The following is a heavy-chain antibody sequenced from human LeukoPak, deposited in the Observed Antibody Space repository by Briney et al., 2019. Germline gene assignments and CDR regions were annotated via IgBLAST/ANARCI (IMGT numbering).Heavy chain of an antibody. CDR2: IRYDGSNK. Sequence: GGSLRLSCAASGFTFSSYGMHWVRQAPGKGLEWVAFIRYDGSNKYYADSVKGRFTISRDNSKNTLYLQMNSLRAEDTAVYYCMMIMDFWSGSHFDYWGQGTLVTVSS. J-gene: IGHJ4*02. D-gene: IGHD3-3*01. V-gene: IGHV3-30*02. CDR1: GFTFSSYG. CDR3: MMIMDFWSGSHFDY.